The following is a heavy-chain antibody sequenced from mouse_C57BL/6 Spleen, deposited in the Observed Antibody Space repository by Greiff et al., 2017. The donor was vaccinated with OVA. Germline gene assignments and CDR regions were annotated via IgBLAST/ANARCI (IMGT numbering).Heavy chain of an antibody. V-gene: IGHV7-3*01. CDR1: GFTFTDYY. J-gene: IGHJ1*03. Sequence: EVQRVESGGGLVQPGGSLSLSCAASGFTFTDYYMSWVRQPPGKALEWLGFIRNKANGYTTEYSASVKGRFTISRDNSQSILYLQMNALRAEDSATYYCARYLDYDWYFDVWGTGTTVTVSS. CDR3: ARYLDYDWYFDV. CDR2: IRNKANGYTT. D-gene: IGHD2-4*01.